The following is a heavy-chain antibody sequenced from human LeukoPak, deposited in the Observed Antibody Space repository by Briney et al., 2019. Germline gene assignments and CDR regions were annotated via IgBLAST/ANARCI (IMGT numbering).Heavy chain of an antibody. CDR2: IYSGGST. D-gene: IGHD6-19*01. J-gene: IGHJ4*02. Sequence: GGSLRLSCAASEFSVGSNYMTWVRQAPGKGLEWVSLIYSGGSTYYADSVKGRFTISRDNSKNTLYLQMNSLRAEDTAVYYCAKSWDIAVALGFDYWGQGTLVTVSS. CDR1: EFSVGSNY. V-gene: IGHV3-66*01. CDR3: AKSWDIAVALGFDY.